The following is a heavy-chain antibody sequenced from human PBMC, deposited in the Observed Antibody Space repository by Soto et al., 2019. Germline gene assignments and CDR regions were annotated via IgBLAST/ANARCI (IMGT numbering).Heavy chain of an antibody. D-gene: IGHD1-26*01. CDR1: GGSITSSSYY. Sequence: SETLSLTCTVSGGSITSSSYYWGWLRQPPGKGLVWVGSIYYRGRTYYNPALKSRVTISVYTSNNQFSLKLRSVTAADTAVYYCSRHVCRRELPYNWFDPWGQGTLVTVSS. V-gene: IGHV4-39*01. J-gene: IGHJ5*02. CDR2: IYYRGRT. CDR3: SRHVCRRELPYNWFDP.